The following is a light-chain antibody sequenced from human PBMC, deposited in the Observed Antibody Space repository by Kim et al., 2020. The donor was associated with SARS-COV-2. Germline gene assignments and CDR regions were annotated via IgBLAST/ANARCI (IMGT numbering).Light chain of an antibody. V-gene: IGKV3-15*01. CDR1: QGVSSN. CDR3: QQYNNWART. J-gene: IGKJ2*01. CDR2: GAS. Sequence: PGGRKARACRASQGVSSNLAWYQQKPGQAPRLLIYGASTRATGIPARFSGSGSGTEFTLTISSLQSEDFAVYYCQQYNNWARTFGQGTKLEI.